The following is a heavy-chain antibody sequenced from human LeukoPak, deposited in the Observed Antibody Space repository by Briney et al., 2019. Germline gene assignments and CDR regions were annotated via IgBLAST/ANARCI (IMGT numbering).Heavy chain of an antibody. CDR2: IIPILGIA. Sequence: ASVKVSCKASGGTFSSYAISWVRQAPAQGLEWMGRIIPILGIANYAQKFQGRVTITADKSTSTAYMELSSLRSEDTAVYYCARVPVVEDCGGDCQSNWFDPWGQGTLVTVSS. D-gene: IGHD2-21*02. V-gene: IGHV1-69*04. J-gene: IGHJ5*02. CDR3: ARVPVVEDCGGDCQSNWFDP. CDR1: GGTFSSYA.